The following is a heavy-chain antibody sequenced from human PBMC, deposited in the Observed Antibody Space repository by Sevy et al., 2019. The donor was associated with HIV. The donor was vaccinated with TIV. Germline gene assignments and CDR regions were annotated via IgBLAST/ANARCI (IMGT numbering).Heavy chain of an antibody. D-gene: IGHD2-21*01. J-gene: IGHJ4*02. Sequence: SETLSLTCNVSGGPVRSVNWWSWLRQSPGKGLEWIGEVYYSGSTNYNPSLESRVTISIDMPHNQFSLKLRSVTAADTAVYYCARDLFGETYSYYFDSWGQSTLVTVSS. CDR2: VYYSGST. CDR1: GGPVRSVNW. V-gene: IGHV4-4*02. CDR3: ARDLFGETYSYYFDS.